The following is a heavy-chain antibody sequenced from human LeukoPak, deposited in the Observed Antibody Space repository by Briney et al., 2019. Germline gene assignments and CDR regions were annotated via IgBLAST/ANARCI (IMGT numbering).Heavy chain of an antibody. CDR1: GFTFSSYS. J-gene: IGHJ4*02. V-gene: IGHV3-21*01. CDR3: ARGKEPVAGSLSHFDY. CDR2: ISSRSSYI. Sequence: GSLRLSCAASGFTFSSYSMNWVRQAPGKGLEWVSSISSRSSYIDYADSLKGRFTISRDNAKNSLYLQMNSLRAEDTAVYYCARGKEPVAGSLSHFDYWGQGTLVTVSS. D-gene: IGHD6-19*01.